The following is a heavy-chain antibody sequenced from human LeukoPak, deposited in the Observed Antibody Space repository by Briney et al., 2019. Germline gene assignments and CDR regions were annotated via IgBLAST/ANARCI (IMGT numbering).Heavy chain of an antibody. CDR2: ISDSGGNT. CDR1: GFTFASYA. V-gene: IGHV3-23*01. CDR3: AKQPILSGYYSSNYYYYGMDV. Sequence: GGSLRLSCAASGFTFASYAMSWVRQAPGKGLEWVSGISDSGGNTYYADSVKGRFTISRDNSKNTLYLQMDSLRAEDTAVYYCAKQPILSGYYSSNYYYYGMDVWGQGTTVTVSS. J-gene: IGHJ6*02. D-gene: IGHD3-9*01.